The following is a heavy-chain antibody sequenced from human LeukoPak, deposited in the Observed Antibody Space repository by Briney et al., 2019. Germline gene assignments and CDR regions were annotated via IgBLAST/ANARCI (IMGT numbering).Heavy chain of an antibody. CDR2: IYYSGRT. CDR3: ARRRYYDGSGYLE. J-gene: IGHJ1*01. D-gene: IGHD3-22*01. CDR1: CDSVSRSDSY. V-gene: IGHV4-39*01. Sequence: PSETLSLTCSVSCDSVSRSDSYWDWIRQPPGKGLEWIGTIYYSGRTYYSPSLKSRVTMSVDPSNNQFSLTLRPVTAADTAVYYCARRRYYDGSGYLEWGQGTLLSVSS.